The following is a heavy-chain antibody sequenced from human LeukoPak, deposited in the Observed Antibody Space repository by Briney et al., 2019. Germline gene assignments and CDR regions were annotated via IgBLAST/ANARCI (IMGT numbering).Heavy chain of an antibody. CDR1: GFTFSRYA. CDR3: ARSELWLRGGDY. J-gene: IGHJ4*02. Sequence: SGGSLRLSCAASGFTFSRYAMHWVRQAPGKGLEWVSYISSSGSTIYYADSVMGRFTISRDNAKNSLYLQMNSLRAEDTAVYYCARSELWLRGGDYWGQGTLVTVSS. D-gene: IGHD5-18*01. V-gene: IGHV3-48*03. CDR2: ISSSGSTI.